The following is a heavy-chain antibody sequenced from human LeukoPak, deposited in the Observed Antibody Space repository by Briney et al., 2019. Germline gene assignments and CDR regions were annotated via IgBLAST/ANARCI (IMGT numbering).Heavy chain of an antibody. J-gene: IGHJ4*02. CDR1: GFTFSSFG. CDR2: IRYDGSNK. Sequence: GGSLRLSCAASGFTFSSFGMHGVRQAPGKGLGWVAFIRYDGSNKYYADSVKGRFTISRDNAKNTLYLQMNSLRAEDTAVYYCAKEGDILLWFGELDYWGQGTLVTVSS. CDR3: AKEGDILLWFGELDY. D-gene: IGHD3-10*01. V-gene: IGHV3-30*02.